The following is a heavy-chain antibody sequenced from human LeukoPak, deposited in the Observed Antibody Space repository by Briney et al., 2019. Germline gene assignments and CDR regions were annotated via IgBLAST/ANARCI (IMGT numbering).Heavy chain of an antibody. V-gene: IGHV3-15*01. CDR1: GLTFSDAW. Sequence: KTGGPLRLSCAASGLTFSDAWMSWVRQAPGKGLEWVGRIKSKTGGETTDYAAPVKGRFTISRDDSKNTLFLQMNSLKTEDTAVYYCTTDRSSSKKPFYYYYYGMDVWGQGTTVTVSS. J-gene: IGHJ6*02. D-gene: IGHD6-13*01. CDR2: IKSKTGGETT. CDR3: TTDRSSSKKPFYYYYYGMDV.